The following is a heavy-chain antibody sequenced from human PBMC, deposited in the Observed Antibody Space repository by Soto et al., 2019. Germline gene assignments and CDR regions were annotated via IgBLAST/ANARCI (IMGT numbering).Heavy chain of an antibody. D-gene: IGHD3-22*01. V-gene: IGHV1-46*01. CDR2: INPSGGST. CDR1: GYTFTSYY. Sequence: ASVKVSCKASGYTFTSYYMHWVRQAPGQGLEWMGIINPSGGSTSYAQKFQGRVTMTRDTSTSTVYMELSSLRSEDTAVYYCARARRITMIVVARGPYYYGMDVWGQGTTVTVSS. CDR3: ARARRITMIVVARGPYYYGMDV. J-gene: IGHJ6*02.